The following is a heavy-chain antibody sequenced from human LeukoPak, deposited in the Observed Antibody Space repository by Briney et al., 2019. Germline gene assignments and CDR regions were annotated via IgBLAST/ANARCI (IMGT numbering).Heavy chain of an antibody. J-gene: IGHJ4*02. CDR1: GFTFTTYW. D-gene: IGHD5-24*01. V-gene: IGHV3-74*01. CDR3: VRDGDAYNFDY. Sequence: GGSLRLSCAASGFTFTTYWMHWVCQAPGKGLVWVSRIIRDGSHTDYAGSVEGRFTISRDNARNTLYLQMNSLRAEDTAIYYCVRDGDAYNFDYWGQGTLVTVSS. CDR2: IIRDGSHT.